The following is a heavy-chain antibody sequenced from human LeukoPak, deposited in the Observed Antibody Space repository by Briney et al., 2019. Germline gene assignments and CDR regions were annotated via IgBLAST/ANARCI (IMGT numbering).Heavy chain of an antibody. Sequence: GESLKISCKGSGYSFTSYWIGWVRQMPGKGLQWMGIIYPGDSETTYSPSFRGQVTISVDKSINTASLQWNSLQASDSAIYYCARRYSSSWCFDYWGQGTLVTVSS. CDR1: GYSFTSYW. CDR2: IYPGDSET. V-gene: IGHV5-51*01. D-gene: IGHD6-13*01. CDR3: ARRYSSSWCFDY. J-gene: IGHJ4*02.